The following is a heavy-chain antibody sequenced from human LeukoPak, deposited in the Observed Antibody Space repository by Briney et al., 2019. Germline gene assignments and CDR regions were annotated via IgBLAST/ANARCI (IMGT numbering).Heavy chain of an antibody. CDR1: GFTVSSNY. CDR3: AKPTLGAYYFDY. CDR2: IYSGGST. J-gene: IGHJ4*02. Sequence: GGSLRLSCAASGFTVSSNYMSWVRQAPGKGLEWVSVIYSGGSTYYADSVKGRFTISRDNSKNTLYLQMSSLRAEDTAVYYCAKPTLGAYYFDYWGQGTLVTVSS. D-gene: IGHD3-16*01. V-gene: IGHV3-53*01.